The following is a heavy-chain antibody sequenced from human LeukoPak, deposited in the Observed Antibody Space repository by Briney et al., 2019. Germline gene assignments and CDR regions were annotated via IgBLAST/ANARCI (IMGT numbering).Heavy chain of an antibody. CDR2: ISSSGTYI. D-gene: IGHD6-19*01. Sequence: GGSLRLSCAASGFTFSSYAMHWVRQAPGKGLEWVSSISSSGTYIYYADSVKGRFTISRDNAKNSLYLQMNSLRADDTAVYYCASGQWLVSAKKNPFDYWGQVTLVTVAS. V-gene: IGHV3-21*01. CDR3: ASGQWLVSAKKNPFDY. CDR1: GFTFSSYA. J-gene: IGHJ4*02.